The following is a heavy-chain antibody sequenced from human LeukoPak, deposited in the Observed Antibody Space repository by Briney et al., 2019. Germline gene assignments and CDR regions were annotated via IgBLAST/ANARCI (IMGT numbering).Heavy chain of an antibody. CDR2: IYYSGST. J-gene: IGHJ5*02. V-gene: IGHV4-39*01. CDR1: GGSISSSSYY. Sequence: SETLSLTCTVSGGSISSSSYYWGWIRQPPGKGLEWIGSIYYSGSTYYNPSLKSRVTISVDTSKNQFSLKLSSVTAADTAVYYCARRTVYYGSGSYYIPWGQGTLVTVSS. CDR3: ARRTVYYGSGSYYIP. D-gene: IGHD3-10*01.